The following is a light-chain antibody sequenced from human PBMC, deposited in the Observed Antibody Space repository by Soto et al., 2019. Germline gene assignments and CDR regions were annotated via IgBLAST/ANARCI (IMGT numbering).Light chain of an antibody. CDR1: QTITTY. CDR2: GAS. V-gene: IGKV1-39*01. CDR3: QQSHSTPWT. J-gene: IGKJ1*01. Sequence: DIQMTQSPSSLSASVGDRVTITCRASQTITTYLNWYQQKPGKAPKLLIYGASSLQSGVPSSFNGSGSGTDFTLTISSLQPEDFATYHCQQSHSTPWTFGQGTKVEIK.